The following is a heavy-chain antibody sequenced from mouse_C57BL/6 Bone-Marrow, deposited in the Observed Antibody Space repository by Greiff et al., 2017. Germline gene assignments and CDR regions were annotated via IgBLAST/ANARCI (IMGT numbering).Heavy chain of an antibody. CDR2: IRSKSNNYAT. V-gene: IGHV10-1*01. D-gene: IGHD2-4*01. J-gene: IGHJ3*01. Sequence: EVKLQESGGGLVQPKGSLKLSCAASGFSFNTYAMNWVRQAPGKGLEWVARIRSKSNNYATYYADSVKDRFTISRDDSESMLYLQMNNLKTEDTAMYYCVRQIYYDYDGFAYWGQGTLVTVSA. CDR3: VRQIYYDYDGFAY. CDR1: GFSFNTYA.